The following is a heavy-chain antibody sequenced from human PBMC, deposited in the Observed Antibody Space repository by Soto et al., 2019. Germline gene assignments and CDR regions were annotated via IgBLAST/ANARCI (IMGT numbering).Heavy chain of an antibody. CDR3: ARGVSFRWVS. CDR2: VHRSGTT. J-gene: IGHJ5*02. CDR1: SGSISTDYW. Sequence: QVQLQESGPGLVKPSGTLSLTCAVSSGSISTDYWWSWVRQPPGKGLEWIGEVHRSGTTNYIQSLKSRVTMSVDKSGIQVSLELTSVAAADTAVYYCARGVSFRWVSWGQGTLVTVSS. V-gene: IGHV4-4*02. D-gene: IGHD2-8*01.